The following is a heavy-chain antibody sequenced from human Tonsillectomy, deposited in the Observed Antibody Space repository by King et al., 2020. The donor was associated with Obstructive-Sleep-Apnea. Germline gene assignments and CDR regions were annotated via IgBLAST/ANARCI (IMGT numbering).Heavy chain of an antibody. CDR2: ISYDGNNK. J-gene: IGHJ4*02. CDR1: GFTSSNYG. D-gene: IGHD5-12*01. CDR3: AKDLYSGYGTDS. Sequence: HVQLVESGGGVVQPGRSLRLSCAASGFTSSNYGMHWVRQAPGKGLEWVAVISYDGNNKFYADSVKGRFTISRDNSKNTLYLQMNSLRAEDTAVYYCAKDLYSGYGTDSWGQGTLVTVSS. V-gene: IGHV3-30*18.